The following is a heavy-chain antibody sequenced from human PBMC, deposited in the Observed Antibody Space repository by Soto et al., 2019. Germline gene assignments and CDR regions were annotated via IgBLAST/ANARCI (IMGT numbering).Heavy chain of an antibody. CDR2: ISAYNGNT. V-gene: IGHV1-18*01. Sequence: GASVKVSCKASGYTFTSYGISWVRQAPGQGLEWMGWISAYNGNTNYAQKLQGRVTMTTDTSTSTAYMELRSLRSDDTAVYYCARDPHSSGYYLAYYYYGMDVWGQGTTVTVSS. CDR1: GYTFTSYG. CDR3: ARDPHSSGYYLAYYYYGMDV. D-gene: IGHD3-22*01. J-gene: IGHJ6*02.